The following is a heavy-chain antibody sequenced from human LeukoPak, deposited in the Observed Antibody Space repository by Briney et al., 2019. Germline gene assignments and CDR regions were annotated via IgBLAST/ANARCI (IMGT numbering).Heavy chain of an antibody. CDR3: ARNSYYYDSSSRTSDY. V-gene: IGHV7-4-1*02. CDR1: GYTFTNYA. J-gene: IGHJ4*02. Sequence: ASVKVSCKASGYTFTNYAINWVRQAPGQGLEWMGWINTNTGNPTYAQGFTGRFVFSLDTSVSTAYLQISSLKAEDTAVYYCARNSYYYDSSSRTSDYWGQGTLVTVSS. CDR2: INTNTGNP. D-gene: IGHD3-22*01.